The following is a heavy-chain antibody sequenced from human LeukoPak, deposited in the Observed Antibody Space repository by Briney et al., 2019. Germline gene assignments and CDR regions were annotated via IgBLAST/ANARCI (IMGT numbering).Heavy chain of an antibody. CDR3: ARDRNRRGQERWRRGWFDP. CDR1: GGSISSGSYY. D-gene: IGHD5-24*01. J-gene: IGHJ5*02. Sequence: PSETLSLTCTVSGGSISSGSYYWSWIRQPPGKGLEWIGEINHSGSTNYNPSLKSRVTISVDTSKNQFSLKLSPVTAADTAVYYCARDRNRRGQERWRRGWFDPWGQGTLVTVSS. CDR2: INHSGST. V-gene: IGHV4-39*07.